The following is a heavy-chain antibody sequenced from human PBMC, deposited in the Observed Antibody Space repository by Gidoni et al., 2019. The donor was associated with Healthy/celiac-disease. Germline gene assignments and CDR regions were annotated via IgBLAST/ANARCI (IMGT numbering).Heavy chain of an antibody. CDR2: INHSGST. D-gene: IGHD6-13*01. J-gene: IGHJ4*02. CDR1: VGSFSGYY. V-gene: IGHV4-34*01. Sequence: LSLTCAVYVGSFSGYYWSWIRQPPGKGLEWIGEINHSGSTNYNPSLKSRVTISVETSKNQFSLKLSSVTAADTAVYDCARGEGYSSSWYPLNFDYWGQGTLVTVSS. CDR3: ARGEGYSSSWYPLNFDY.